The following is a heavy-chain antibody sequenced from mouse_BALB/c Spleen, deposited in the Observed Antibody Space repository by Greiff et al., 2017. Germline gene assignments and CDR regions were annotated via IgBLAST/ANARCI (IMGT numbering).Heavy chain of an antibody. D-gene: IGHD2-4*01. CDR1: GYTFTSYW. CDR3: ARVADYDGAYAMDY. V-gene: IGHV1-7*01. Sequence: VQLVESGAELAKPGASVKMSCKASGYTFTSYWMHWVKQRPGQGLEWIGYLNPSTGYTEYNQKFKDKATLTADKSSSTAYMQLSSLTSEDSAVYYCARVADYDGAYAMDYWGQGTSVTVSS. J-gene: IGHJ4*01. CDR2: LNPSTGYT.